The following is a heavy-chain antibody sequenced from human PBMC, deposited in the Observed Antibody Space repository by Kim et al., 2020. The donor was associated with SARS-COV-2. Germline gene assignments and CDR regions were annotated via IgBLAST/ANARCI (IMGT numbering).Heavy chain of an antibody. Sequence: SETLSLTCTVSGGSISSGGYCWSWIRQHPGKGLEWIGYIYYSGSTYYNPSLKSRVTISVDTSKNQFSLKLSSVTAADTAVYYCARGQGLITMIVVVVGAFDYWGQGTLVTVSS. CDR1: GGSISSGGYC. D-gene: IGHD3-22*01. J-gene: IGHJ4*02. CDR3: ARGQGLITMIVVVVGAFDY. V-gene: IGHV4-31*03. CDR2: IYYSGST.